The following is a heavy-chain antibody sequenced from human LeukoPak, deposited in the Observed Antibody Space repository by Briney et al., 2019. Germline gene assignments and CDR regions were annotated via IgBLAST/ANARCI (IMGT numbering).Heavy chain of an antibody. J-gene: IGHJ3*02. CDR1: GYTFTGYY. CDR2: INPNSGGT. V-gene: IGHV1-2*02. D-gene: IGHD3-10*01. CDR3: ARDQPTFRGVLLFDI. Sequence: ASVKVSCKASGYTFTGYYMHWVRQAPGQGLEWMGWINPNSGGTNYAQKFQGRVTMTTDTSTSTAYMELRSLRSDDTAVYYCARDQPTFRGVLLFDIWGQGTMVTVSS.